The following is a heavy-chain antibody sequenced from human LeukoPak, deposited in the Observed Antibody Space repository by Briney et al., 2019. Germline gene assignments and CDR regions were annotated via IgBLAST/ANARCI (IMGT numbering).Heavy chain of an antibody. D-gene: IGHD3-22*01. CDR3: ARDWGAYYHFFDY. CDR2: IKQDGSER. CDR1: GFSMSVYW. Sequence: GGSLRLSCEASGFSMSVYWMSWVRQAPGKGLEWVGNIKQDGSERNYVDSVKGRFTISRDNAKKSLYLQMNSLRAEDTAVYYCARDWGAYYHFFDYWGQGTLVTVFS. V-gene: IGHV3-7*01. J-gene: IGHJ4*02.